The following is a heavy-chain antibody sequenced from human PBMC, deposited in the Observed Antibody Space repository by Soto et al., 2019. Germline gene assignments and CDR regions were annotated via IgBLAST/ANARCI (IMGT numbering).Heavy chain of an antibody. V-gene: IGHV1-3*01. CDR3: ARNSGYSSSYYWFDP. CDR2: INAGNGNT. J-gene: IGHJ5*02. CDR1: GYTFTSYA. Sequence: ASVKVSCKASGYTFTSYAMHWVRQAPGQRLEWMGWINAGNGNTKYSQKFQGRVTITRDTSASTAYMELNSLRSEDTAVYYCARNSGYSSSYYWFDPWGQGTLVTVSS. D-gene: IGHD6-13*01.